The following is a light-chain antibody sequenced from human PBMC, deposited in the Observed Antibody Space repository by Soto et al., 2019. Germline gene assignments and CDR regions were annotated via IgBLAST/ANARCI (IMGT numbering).Light chain of an antibody. Sequence: EIVLTQSPGTLSLSPGERATLSCRASQSIGYYLAWYQEKPGQAPRLLIYGAFNRATGIPARFSGSGSGTDFTLTISSLEPEDSAIYYCQQRNIWPPVTFGQGTLLEIK. CDR3: QQRNIWPPVT. V-gene: IGKV3-11*01. J-gene: IGKJ5*01. CDR1: QSIGYY. CDR2: GAF.